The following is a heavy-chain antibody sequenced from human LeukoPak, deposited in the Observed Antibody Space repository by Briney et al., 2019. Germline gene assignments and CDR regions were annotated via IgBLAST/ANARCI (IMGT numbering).Heavy chain of an antibody. CDR1: GGSISSGGYS. Sequence: SSETLSLTCAVSGGSISSGGYSWSWIRQPPGKGLEWIGYIYHSGSTYYNPSLKSRVTISVDRSKNRFSLKLSSVTAADTAVYYCARSYYYDRGNWFDPWGQGTLVTVSS. CDR3: ARSYYYDRGNWFDP. D-gene: IGHD3-22*01. CDR2: IYHSGST. V-gene: IGHV4-30-2*01. J-gene: IGHJ5*02.